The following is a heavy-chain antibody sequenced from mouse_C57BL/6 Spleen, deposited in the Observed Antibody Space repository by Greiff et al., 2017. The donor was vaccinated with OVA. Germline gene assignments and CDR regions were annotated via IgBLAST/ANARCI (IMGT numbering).Heavy chain of an antibody. J-gene: IGHJ4*01. Sequence: QVQLQQSGPGLVAPSPSLSISCTVSGFSLTGYAISWVRQPPGQGLEWLGVIWTGGGATYNSALKPRLSISKDNSNSQVFLKMNSLQTDETARYYCARDRGYHYAMDYWGQGTSVTVSS. CDR3: ARDRGYHYAMDY. CDR2: IWTGGGA. D-gene: IGHD2-2*01. V-gene: IGHV2-9-1*01. CDR1: GFSLTGYA.